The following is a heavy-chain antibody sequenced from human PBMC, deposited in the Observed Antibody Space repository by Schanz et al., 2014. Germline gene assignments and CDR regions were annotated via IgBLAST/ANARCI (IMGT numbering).Heavy chain of an antibody. D-gene: IGHD4-17*01. CDR3: ARDTDYHFDY. J-gene: IGHJ4*02. CDR2: IKQDESER. Sequence: EVQLVESGGGLVQPGGSLRLSCAASGFTFSTYCMSWVRQAPGKGLEWVANIKQDESERSYVDSVKGRFTISRDNAKNSLYLQMNSLRAEDTAVYYCARDTDYHFDYWGQGTLVTVSS. V-gene: IGHV3-7*01. CDR1: GFTFSTYC.